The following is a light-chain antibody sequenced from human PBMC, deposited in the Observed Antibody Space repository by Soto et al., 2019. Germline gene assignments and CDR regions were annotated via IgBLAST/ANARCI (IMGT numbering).Light chain of an antibody. J-gene: IGLJ1*01. CDR1: SNDVGAYNY. CDR2: EVS. V-gene: IGLV2-14*01. Sequence: QSALTQPASVSGSPGQSITISCTGTSNDVGAYNYVSWYQQHPGKAPKLMISEVSNRPSGISNRFSGSKSGTSASLAITGLQAEDEADYYCQSYDSSLSGYVFGTGTKVTVL. CDR3: QSYDSSLSGYV.